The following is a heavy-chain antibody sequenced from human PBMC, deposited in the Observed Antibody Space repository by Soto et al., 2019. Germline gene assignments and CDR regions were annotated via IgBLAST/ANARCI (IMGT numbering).Heavy chain of an antibody. CDR1: GFTFSSYA. V-gene: IGHV3-23*01. D-gene: IGHD2-15*01. CDR2: ISGSGGST. Sequence: GGSLRLSCAASGFTFSSYAMSWVRQAPGKGLEWVSAISGSGGSTYYADSVKGRFTISRDNSKNTLYLQMNSLRAEDTAVYYCAKVQQAVVVVAAREAAFDIWGQGTMVTVSS. J-gene: IGHJ3*02. CDR3: AKVQQAVVVVAAREAAFDI.